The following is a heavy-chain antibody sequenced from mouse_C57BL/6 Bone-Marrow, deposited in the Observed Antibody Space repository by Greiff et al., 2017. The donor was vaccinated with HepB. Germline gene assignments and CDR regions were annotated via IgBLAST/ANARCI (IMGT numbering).Heavy chain of an antibody. CDR1: GFSLTSYG. V-gene: IGHV2-5*01. J-gene: IGHJ4*01. Sequence: VQRVESGPGLVQPSQCLSITCTVSGFSLTSYGVHWVRQSPGKGLEWLGVICRGGSTDYNAAFMSRLSITNDNSKSHVFFKMNSLQADDTAIYCYDKNSITTVGDYWGQGTSVTVSS. CDR3: DKNSITTVGDY. CDR2: ICRGGST. D-gene: IGHD1-1*01.